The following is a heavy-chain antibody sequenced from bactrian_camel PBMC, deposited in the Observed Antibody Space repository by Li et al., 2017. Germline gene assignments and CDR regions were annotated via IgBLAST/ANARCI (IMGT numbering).Heavy chain of an antibody. Sequence: HVQLVESGGGLVQPGGSLRLSCAVNGFTSSSYHIYWVRQAPGKGLEWVSSIYSDGSQTYYADSVKGRFTISRDNAKNTLILQLNSLKTEDTAMYFCTRGTWTYLSWGQGTQVTVS. CDR1: GFTSSSYH. V-gene: IGHV3-2*01. D-gene: IGHD2*01. CDR3: TRGTWTYLS. CDR2: IYSDGSQT. J-gene: IGHJ6*01.